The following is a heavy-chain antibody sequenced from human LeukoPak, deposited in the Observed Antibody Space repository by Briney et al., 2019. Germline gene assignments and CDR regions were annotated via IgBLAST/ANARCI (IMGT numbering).Heavy chain of an antibody. V-gene: IGHV4-31*03. Sequence: PSQTLSLTCTVSGGSISSGGYYWSWIRQHPGKGLEWIGHIYYSGSTYYNPSLKSRVTISVDTSKNQFSLKLSSVTAADTAVYYCTALAGAEVTNWFDPWGQGTLVTVSS. D-gene: IGHD1-26*01. CDR1: GGSISSGGYY. J-gene: IGHJ5*02. CDR3: TALAGAEVTNWFDP. CDR2: IYYSGST.